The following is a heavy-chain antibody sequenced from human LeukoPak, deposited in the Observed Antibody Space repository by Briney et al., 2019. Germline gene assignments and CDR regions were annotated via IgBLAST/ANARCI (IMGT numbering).Heavy chain of an antibody. CDR3: ARDLAMAGRDLDY. Sequence: GGSLRLSCAASGFTFSSYWMSWVRQAPGKGLEWVAYISNSGAIIYYAESVKGRFTISRDNAKNSLYLQMNSLRAEDTALYYCARDLAMAGRDLDYWGQGTLVTVSS. J-gene: IGHJ4*02. CDR2: ISNSGAII. CDR1: GFTFSSYW. D-gene: IGHD6-19*01. V-gene: IGHV3-48*04.